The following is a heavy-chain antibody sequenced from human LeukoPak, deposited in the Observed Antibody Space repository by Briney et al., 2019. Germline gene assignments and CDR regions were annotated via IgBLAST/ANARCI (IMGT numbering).Heavy chain of an antibody. CDR2: ISGSGGST. D-gene: IGHD3-9*01. V-gene: IGHV3-23*01. CDR1: GFTFSSYA. CDR3: AKNTYYDILTGYDYYYYGMDV. Sequence: GGSLRLSCAASGFTFSSYAMSWVRQAPGKGLEWVSAISGSGGSTYYADSVKGRFTISRDNSKNTLYLQMNSLRAEDTAVYYCAKNTYYDILTGYDYYYYGMDVWGQGTTVTVSS. J-gene: IGHJ6*02.